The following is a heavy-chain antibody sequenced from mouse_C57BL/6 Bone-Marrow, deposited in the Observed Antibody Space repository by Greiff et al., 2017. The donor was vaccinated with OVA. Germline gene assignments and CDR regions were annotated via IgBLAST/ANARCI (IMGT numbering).Heavy chain of an antibody. D-gene: IGHD1-1*01. CDR2: IHPNSGST. CDR1: GYTFTSYW. Sequence: VQLQQPGAELVKPGASVKLSCKASGYTFTSYWMHWVKQRPGQGLEWIGMIHPNSGSTNYNEKFKSKATLTVDKSSSTAYMQLSSLTSEDSAVYYCARGPYYYGSSYDYWGQGTTLTVSS. CDR3: ARGPYYYGSSYDY. J-gene: IGHJ2*01. V-gene: IGHV1-64*01.